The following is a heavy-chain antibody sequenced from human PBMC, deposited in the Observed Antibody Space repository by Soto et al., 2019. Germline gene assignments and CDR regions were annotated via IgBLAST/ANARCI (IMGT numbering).Heavy chain of an antibody. J-gene: IGHJ4*02. CDR1: GFTFSSYG. D-gene: IGHD3-22*01. Sequence: GGSLRLSCAASGFTFSSYGMHWVRQAPGKGLEWVAVISYDGSNKYYADSVKGRFTISRDNSKNTLYLQMNSLRAEDTAVYYCAKSSGPNDYYDFFDSWGQGTLVTVSS. CDR2: ISYDGSNK. V-gene: IGHV3-30*18. CDR3: AKSSGPNDYYDFFDS.